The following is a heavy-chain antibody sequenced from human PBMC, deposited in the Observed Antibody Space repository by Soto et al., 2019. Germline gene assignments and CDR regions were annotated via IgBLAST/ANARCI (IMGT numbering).Heavy chain of an antibody. V-gene: IGHV3-11*01. CDR2: ISHSGKTI. Sequence: GSLRLSCATSGFTFRDYSFSWIRQAPGKGLEWISYISHSGKTIYYADSVKGRFTISRDDAKNTLYLQMNSLRAEDTAMYYCTRRDSGAFDVWGHGTMVTVSS. CDR3: TRRDSGAFDV. CDR1: GFTFRDYS. J-gene: IGHJ3*01.